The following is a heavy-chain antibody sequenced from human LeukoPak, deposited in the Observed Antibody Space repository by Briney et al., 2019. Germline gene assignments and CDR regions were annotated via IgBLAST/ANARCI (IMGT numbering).Heavy chain of an antibody. D-gene: IGHD3-16*02. CDR1: GGSINGGGYY. Sequence: SAALSLTCNVSGGSINGGGYYWAWIRQPPGKGREWIGSIDYSWSAVYSPSLKSRLTTPVATSKNQSSLRVASVTAADTAVYYCARRTYSYGFRFDPWGQGTLVTVSS. CDR3: ARRTYSYGFRFDP. CDR2: IDYSWSA. J-gene: IGHJ5*02. V-gene: IGHV4-39*01.